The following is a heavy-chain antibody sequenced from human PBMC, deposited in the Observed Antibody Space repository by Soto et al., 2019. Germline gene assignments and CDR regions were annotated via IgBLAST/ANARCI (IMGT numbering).Heavy chain of an antibody. Sequence: QVQLVESGGGVVQPGRSLRLSCAASGFTFSNYGMHWVRQAPGKGLEWVAVISYDENNKHYADSVKGRFTISRDNSKNTRYMQMNSLRAEDTAVYYCAKDLLRYFDWSPEDYWGQGTLVTVSS. CDR3: AKDLLRYFDWSPEDY. J-gene: IGHJ4*02. V-gene: IGHV3-30*18. D-gene: IGHD3-9*01. CDR2: ISYDENNK. CDR1: GFTFSNYG.